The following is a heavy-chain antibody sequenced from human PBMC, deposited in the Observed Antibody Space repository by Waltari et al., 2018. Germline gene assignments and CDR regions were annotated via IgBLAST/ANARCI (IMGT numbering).Heavy chain of an antibody. V-gene: IGHV1-69*13. CDR1: GGTFSSYA. CDR3: ATESPRTVTMAAAGISDY. Sequence: QVQLVQSGAEVKTPGSSVTVSCKHSGGTFSSYAISWVRPAPARGLEWMGGIITICGTANYAQKFQGRGTITADESTSTAYMELSSLRSEDTAVYYCATESPRTVTMAAAGISDYWGQGTLVTVSS. J-gene: IGHJ4*02. D-gene: IGHD6-13*01. CDR2: IITICGTA.